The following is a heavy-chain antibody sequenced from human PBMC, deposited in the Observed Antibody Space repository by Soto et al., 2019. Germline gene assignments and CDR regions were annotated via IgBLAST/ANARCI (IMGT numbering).Heavy chain of an antibody. D-gene: IGHD3-10*01. CDR3: AKDQEGSGSHWLGY. CDR1: GFTISYYY. V-gene: IGHV3-11*01. CDR2: ISSVGTTT. Sequence: GGSLRLSCEASGFTISYYYMSWIRQSPGKGLEWVSYISSVGTTTYYADSVKGRFSISMDNAKNSLYLQMNSLRAEDTAVYFCAKDQEGSGSHWLGYWSQGTLVTVSS. J-gene: IGHJ4*02.